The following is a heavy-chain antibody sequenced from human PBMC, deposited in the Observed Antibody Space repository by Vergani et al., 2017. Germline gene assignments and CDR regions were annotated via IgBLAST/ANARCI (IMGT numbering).Heavy chain of an antibody. CDR1: GGSIDKTNYY. CDR2: IYYSGST. Sequence: QLQLQESGPGLVRPSETLALSCTVSGGSIDKTNYYWDWIRQPPGKGLEWIGSIYYSGSTYYNPSLKSRVTISVDTSKNEFSLKLNSVTAADTAIYYCAYCGXDCYSGFYFYYMDVWGEGATVTVSS. D-gene: IGHD2-21*01. J-gene: IGHJ6*03. CDR3: AYCGXDCYSGFYFYYMDV. V-gene: IGHV4-39*01.